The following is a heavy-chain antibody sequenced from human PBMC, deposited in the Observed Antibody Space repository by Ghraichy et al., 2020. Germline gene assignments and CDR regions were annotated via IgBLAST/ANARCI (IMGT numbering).Heavy chain of an antibody. V-gene: IGHV4-34*01. J-gene: IGHJ4*02. Sequence: SQTLPLTCAVYGGSFSGYYWSWLRHPPGKGLEWIGEINHSGSTNYNPSLKSRVTISVDTSKNQLSLKLSSVTAADTAVYYCVRGRNSGSYWGTFDYWGQGTLVTVSS. CDR1: GGSFSGYY. CDR2: INHSGST. CDR3: VRGRNSGSYWGTFDY. D-gene: IGHD1-26*01.